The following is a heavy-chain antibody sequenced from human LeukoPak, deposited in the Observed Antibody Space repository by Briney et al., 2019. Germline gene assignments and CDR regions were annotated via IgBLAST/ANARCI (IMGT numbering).Heavy chain of an antibody. CDR1: GFSFSSSW. CDR3: ATGEYYFDF. Sequence: PGGSLRLSCAASGFSFSSSWMHWVRQAPGKGLEWVSTISDSGHDTSYADSVKGRFTISRDNSKNTLYLQMSSLRAEDTALYYCATGEYYFDFWGQGTLVTVSS. D-gene: IGHD3-16*01. J-gene: IGHJ4*02. V-gene: IGHV3-23*01. CDR2: ISDSGHDT.